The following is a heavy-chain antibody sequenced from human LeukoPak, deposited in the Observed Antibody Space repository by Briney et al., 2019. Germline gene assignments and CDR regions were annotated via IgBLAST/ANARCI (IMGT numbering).Heavy chain of an antibody. D-gene: IGHD6-13*01. J-gene: IGHJ4*02. Sequence: GGSLRLSCAASGFTFSSYAMHWVRQAPGKGLEWVAVISYDGSNKYYADSVKGRFTISRDNSKNTLYLQMNSLRAEDTAVYYCARDLGIAAALFGYWGQGTLVTVSS. V-gene: IGHV3-30-3*01. CDR1: GFTFSSYA. CDR3: ARDLGIAAALFGY. CDR2: ISYDGSNK.